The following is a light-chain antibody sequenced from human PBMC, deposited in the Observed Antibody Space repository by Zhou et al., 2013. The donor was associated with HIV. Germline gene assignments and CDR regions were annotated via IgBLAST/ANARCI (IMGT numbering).Light chain of an antibody. J-gene: IGKJ1*01. CDR1: QGISTF. CDR3: LQHNSFPWT. CDR2: TAS. Sequence: DIQLTQSPSFLSASVGDRVTITCRASQGISTFLAWYQQKPGKAPNLLLYTASALQSGVPSRFSGSGSGTEFTLTINSLQPEDFAIYYCLQHNSFPWTFGQGTKVDIK. V-gene: IGKV1-9*01.